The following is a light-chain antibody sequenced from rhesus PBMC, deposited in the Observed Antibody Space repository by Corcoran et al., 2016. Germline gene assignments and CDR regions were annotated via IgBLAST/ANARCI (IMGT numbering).Light chain of an antibody. CDR1: QGISTY. Sequence: DIQMTQSPSSLSASAGDRVTITCRASQGISTYLNWYQQKPGKAPKRLIYKASTLQRGVPLRFRGSGAGTENTFTITSLQSEDVATSYCQHNYGSPISFGGGTKVEI. CDR2: KAS. J-gene: IGKJ4*01. V-gene: IGKV1-43*01. CDR3: QHNYGSPIS.